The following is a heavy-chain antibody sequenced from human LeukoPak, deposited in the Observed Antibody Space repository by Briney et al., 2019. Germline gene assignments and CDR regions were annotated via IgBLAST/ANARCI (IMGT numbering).Heavy chain of an antibody. V-gene: IGHV4-59*01. D-gene: IGHD2-8*01. CDR2: VDHTGST. J-gene: IGHJ6*03. Sequence: SETLSLTCTVSDDSITMYYWTWIRQPPGKGLEWIGYVDHTGSTKFNPSLNGRVSISRDTSNNFFSLRLRSVSAADTAVYYCARNGRYYYYYMDVWGKGTTVTISS. CDR3: ARNGRYYYYYMDV. CDR1: DDSITMYY.